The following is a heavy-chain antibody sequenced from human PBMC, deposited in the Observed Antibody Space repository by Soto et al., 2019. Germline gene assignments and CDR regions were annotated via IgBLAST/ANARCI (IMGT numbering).Heavy chain of an antibody. J-gene: IGHJ1*01. D-gene: IGHD3-22*01. CDR1: GFTFSSYA. V-gene: IGHV3-30-3*01. CDR2: ISYDGSNK. CDR3: PREISMIRPFLH. Sequence: QVQLVESGGGVVQPGRSLRLSCAASGFTFSSYAMHWVRQAPGKGLEWVAVISYDGSNKYYADSVKGRFTISRDNSKNTLYLQMNSLRAEDTAVYYCPREISMIRPFLHWGQGTLVTVSS.